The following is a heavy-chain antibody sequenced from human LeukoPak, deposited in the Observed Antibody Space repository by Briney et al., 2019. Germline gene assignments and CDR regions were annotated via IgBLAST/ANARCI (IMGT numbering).Heavy chain of an antibody. CDR2: IKQDGSEK. CDR3: ASDREYYYGSGSFDY. V-gene: IGHV3-7*04. Sequence: GGPLRLSCAASGFTFSSYWMSWVRQAPGKGLKWVANIKQDGSEKYYVDSVKGRFTISRDNAKNSLYLQMNSLRAEDTAVYYCASDREYYYGSGSFDYWGQGTLVTVSS. J-gene: IGHJ4*02. CDR1: GFTFSSYW. D-gene: IGHD3-10*01.